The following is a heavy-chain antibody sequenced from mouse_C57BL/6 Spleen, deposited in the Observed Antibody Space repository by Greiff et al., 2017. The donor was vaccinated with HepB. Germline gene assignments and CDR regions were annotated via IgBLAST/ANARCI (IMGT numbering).Heavy chain of an antibody. CDR1: GFTFTDYY. J-gene: IGHJ2*01. CDR3: ARYYWDNYCDY. V-gene: IGHV7-3*01. Sequence: EVQLMESGGGLVQPGGSLSLSCAASGFTFTDYYMSWVRQPPGKALGWLGFIRNKANGYTTEYSASVKGRFTISRDNSQSILYLQMNALRAEDSATYYCARYYWDNYCDYWGQGTTLTVSS. D-gene: IGHD4-1*01. CDR2: IRNKANGYTT.